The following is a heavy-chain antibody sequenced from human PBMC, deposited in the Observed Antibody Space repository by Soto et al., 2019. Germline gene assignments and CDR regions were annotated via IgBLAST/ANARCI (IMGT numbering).Heavy chain of an antibody. V-gene: IGHV5-10-1*01. CDR3: ARHPYYYSGMDV. J-gene: IGHJ6*02. Sequence: PGESLKISCNGSGYNFTSYWISWVRQMPGKGLEWMGRIDPSDSYTNYSPSFQGHVTISADKSISTAYLQWSSLKASDTAMYYCARHPYYYSGMDVWGQGTTVTVSS. CDR1: GYNFTSYW. CDR2: IDPSDSYT.